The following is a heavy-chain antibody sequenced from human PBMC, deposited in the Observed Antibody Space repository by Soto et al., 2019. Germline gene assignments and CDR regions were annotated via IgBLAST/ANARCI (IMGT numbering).Heavy chain of an antibody. CDR1: GFTFTSSA. Sequence: ASVKVSCKASGFTFTSSAMQWVRQARGQRLEWIGWIVVGSGDTNYAQKFQERVTITRDMSTSTAYMELSSLRSEDTAVYYCFGVVNIWDYYYYMDVWGKGTTVTVSS. J-gene: IGHJ6*03. D-gene: IGHD3-3*01. V-gene: IGHV1-58*02. CDR2: IVVGSGDT. CDR3: FGVVNIWDYYYYMDV.